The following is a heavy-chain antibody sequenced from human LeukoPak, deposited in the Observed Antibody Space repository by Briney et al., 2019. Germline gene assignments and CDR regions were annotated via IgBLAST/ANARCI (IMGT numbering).Heavy chain of an antibody. D-gene: IGHD7-27*01. CDR1: GFTFSSYT. V-gene: IGHV3-23*01. J-gene: IGHJ4*02. CDR3: AKDGGLWVSAHWGDS. CDR2: ITTSDGIT. Sequence: PGGSLRLSCAASGFTFSSYTMSWVRQAPGKGLEWVPTITTSDGITYYADSVKGRFTVSRDNSKNTLYLQMNSLRAEDTAVYYCAKDGGLWVSAHWGDSWGRGTLVTVSS.